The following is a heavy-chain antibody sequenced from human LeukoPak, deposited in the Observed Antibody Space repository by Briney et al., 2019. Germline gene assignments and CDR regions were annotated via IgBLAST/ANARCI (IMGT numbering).Heavy chain of an antibody. CDR3: ARSLRNAFDI. D-gene: IGHD3-3*01. J-gene: IGHJ3*02. V-gene: IGHV3-53*01. Sequence: GGSLRLSCVASGFTVSSNFMSWVRQAPGKGLEWVSVMYSGGTIRYADSVKGRFTISRDISMNTMYLQMNSLSAEDTAVYYCARSLRNAFDIWGQGTMVTVSS. CDR2: MYSGGTI. CDR1: GFTVSSNF.